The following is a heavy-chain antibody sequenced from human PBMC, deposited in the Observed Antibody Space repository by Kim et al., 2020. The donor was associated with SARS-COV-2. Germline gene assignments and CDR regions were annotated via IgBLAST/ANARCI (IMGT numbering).Heavy chain of an antibody. V-gene: IGHV3-23*01. Sequence: GGSLRLSCTASGFTFSNYALSWVRQAPGKGLDWVSGISSSAANTYYADSVKGRFTISRDNSKNTLYLQMNSLRAEDTAVYYCARVPTFYDYVWETYRSGKGGGGLDYWGQGTLVTVSS. CDR2: ISSSAANT. CDR3: ARVPTFYDYVWETYRSGKGGGGLDY. D-gene: IGHD3-16*02. CDR1: GFTFSNYA. J-gene: IGHJ4*02.